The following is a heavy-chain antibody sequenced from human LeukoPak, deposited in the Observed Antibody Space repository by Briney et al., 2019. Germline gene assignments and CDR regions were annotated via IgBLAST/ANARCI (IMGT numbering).Heavy chain of an antibody. CDR3: ARDTGSSLYDFWSGYYSHYGMDV. CDR2: ISSSSSTI. CDR1: GFTFSSYS. V-gene: IGHV3-48*04. D-gene: IGHD3-3*01. Sequence: GGSLRLSCAASGFTFSSYSMNWVRQAPGKGLEWVSYISSSSSTIYYADSVKGRFTISRDNAKNSLYLQMNSLRAEDTAVYYCARDTGSSLYDFWSGYYSHYGMDVWGQGTTVTVSS. J-gene: IGHJ6*02.